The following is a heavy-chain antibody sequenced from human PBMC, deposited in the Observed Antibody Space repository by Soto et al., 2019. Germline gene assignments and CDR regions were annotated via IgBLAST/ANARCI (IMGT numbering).Heavy chain of an antibody. CDR3: ARVPPMVRGEYYYYGMDV. V-gene: IGHV1-69*13. CDR2: IIPIFGTA. J-gene: IGHJ6*02. Sequence: ASVKVSCKASGGTFSSYAISWVRQAPGQGLEWMGGIIPIFGTANYAQKFQGRVTITADESTSTAYMELSSLRSEDTAVYYCARVPPMVRGEYYYYGMDVWGQGTTVTVSS. D-gene: IGHD3-10*01. CDR1: GGTFSSYA.